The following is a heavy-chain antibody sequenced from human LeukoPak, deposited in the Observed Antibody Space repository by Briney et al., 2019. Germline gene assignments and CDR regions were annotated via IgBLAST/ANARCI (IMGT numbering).Heavy chain of an antibody. J-gene: IGHJ3*02. CDR1: GFTFGDYA. V-gene: IGHV3-15*01. D-gene: IGHD5-12*01. CDR2: IKSEIDGGAT. CDR3: TTGGSVIVAGTRAFDI. Sequence: GGSLRLSCTASGFTFGDYAMSWIRQAPGKGLEWVGRIKSEIDGGATDYAAPVQGRFTISRDDSQATLYLQMNSLKTEDTAVYYCTTGGSVIVAGTRAFDIWGQGTMVTVSS.